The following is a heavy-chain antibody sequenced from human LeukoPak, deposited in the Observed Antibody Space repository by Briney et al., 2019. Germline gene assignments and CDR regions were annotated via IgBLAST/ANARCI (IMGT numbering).Heavy chain of an antibody. V-gene: IGHV1-18*01. CDR2: ISAYNGNT. CDR1: VYTFTSYG. Sequence: ASVKVSCKASVYTFTSYGISWVRQAPGQGLEWMGWISAYNGNTNYAQKLQGRVTMTTDTSTSTAYMELRSLRSDDTAVYYCARDLIAVVAGTDVGFDPWGQGTLVTVSS. D-gene: IGHD2-15*01. J-gene: IGHJ5*02. CDR3: ARDLIAVVAGTDVGFDP.